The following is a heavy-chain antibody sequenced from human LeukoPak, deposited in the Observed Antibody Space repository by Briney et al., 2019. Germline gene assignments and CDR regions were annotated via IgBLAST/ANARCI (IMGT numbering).Heavy chain of an antibody. CDR3: ARVLASAVAGTRGRVYYYGMDV. CDR1: GFTFSNYA. V-gene: IGHV3-64D*06. J-gene: IGHJ6*02. CDR2: ISSNGGST. D-gene: IGHD6-19*01. Sequence: PGGSLRLSCSASGFTFSNYAMHWVRQAPGKGLEYVSAISSNGGSTYYADSVKGRFTISRDNSKNTLYLQMSSLRAEDTAVYYCARVLASAVAGTRGRVYYYGMDVWGQGTTVTVSS.